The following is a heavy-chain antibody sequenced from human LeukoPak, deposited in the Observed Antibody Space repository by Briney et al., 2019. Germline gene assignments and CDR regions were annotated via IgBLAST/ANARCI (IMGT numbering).Heavy chain of an antibody. CDR1: GFTFSSYW. V-gene: IGHV3-7*01. Sequence: GGSLRLSCAASGFTFSSYWMSWVRQAPGKGLEWVANIKQDGSEKYYVDSVKGRFTISRDNAKNSLYLQMNSLRAEDTAVYYCAFVCSSTSCYIDYWGQGTLVTVSS. J-gene: IGHJ4*02. CDR3: AFVCSSTSCYIDY. CDR2: IKQDGSEK. D-gene: IGHD2-2*02.